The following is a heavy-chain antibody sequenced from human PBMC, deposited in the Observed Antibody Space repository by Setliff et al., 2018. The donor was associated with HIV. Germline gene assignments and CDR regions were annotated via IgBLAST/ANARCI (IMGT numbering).Heavy chain of an antibody. D-gene: IGHD2-15*01. CDR1: GYIFTSYW. CDR2: IDPSDSYT. V-gene: IGHV5-10-1*01. J-gene: IGHJ3*02. Sequence: PGESLKISCKGSGYIFTSYWISWLRQMPGKGLEWMGTIDPSDSYTNYSPSFQGHVTISADKSISTAYLQCSSLKASDTAMYYCARHVGDNGAFDIWGQGTMVTVSS. CDR3: ARHVGDNGAFDI.